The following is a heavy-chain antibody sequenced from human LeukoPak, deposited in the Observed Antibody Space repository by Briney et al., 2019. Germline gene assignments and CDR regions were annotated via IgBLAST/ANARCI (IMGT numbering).Heavy chain of an antibody. CDR3: ARGQYRLSYFDY. J-gene: IGHJ4*02. V-gene: IGHV4-34*01. CDR2: INHSGST. Sequence: SETLSLTCAVYGGSFSGYYWSWIRQPPGKGLEWIGEINHSGSTNYNPSLKSRVTISVDTSKNQFSLKLSSVTAADTAVYYCARGQYRLSYFDYWGQGTLVTVPS. D-gene: IGHD2-2*02. CDR1: GGSFSGYY.